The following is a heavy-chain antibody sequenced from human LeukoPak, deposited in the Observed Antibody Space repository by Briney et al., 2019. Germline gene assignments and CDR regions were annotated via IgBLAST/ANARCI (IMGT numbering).Heavy chain of an antibody. J-gene: IGHJ4*02. CDR2: INHDGSST. Sequence: QPGGSLRLSCAASGFTFSSYWMHWVRQAPGKGLVWVSGINHDGSSTYYADSVKGRFTISRDNAKNTVYLQMNSLSAEDTAVYYCASVFDSWGQGSLVTVSS. V-gene: IGHV3-74*01. CDR3: ASVFDS. CDR1: GFTFSSYW.